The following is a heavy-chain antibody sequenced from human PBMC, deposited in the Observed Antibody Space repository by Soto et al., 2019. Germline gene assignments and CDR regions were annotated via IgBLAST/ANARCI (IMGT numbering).Heavy chain of an antibody. Sequence: QVQLVESGGGVVQPGRSLRLSCAASGFTFSSYGMHWVRQAPGKGLEWVAVISYDGSNKYYADSVKGRFTISRDNSKNSRYLQRNSLRAEETAVYYSAKDGLGIAVAGNDYYFYGMDVWGQGPTVTVSS. D-gene: IGHD6-19*01. CDR3: AKDGLGIAVAGNDYYFYGMDV. CDR2: ISYDGSNK. V-gene: IGHV3-30*18. J-gene: IGHJ6*02. CDR1: GFTFSSYG.